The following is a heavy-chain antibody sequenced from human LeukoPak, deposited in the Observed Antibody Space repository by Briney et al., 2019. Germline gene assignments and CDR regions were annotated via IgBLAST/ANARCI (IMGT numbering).Heavy chain of an antibody. CDR1: GFTFSSYA. CDR2: ISGSGGST. Sequence: GGSLRLSCAASGFTFSSYAMSWVRQAPGKGLEWVSAISGSGGSTYYADSVKGRFTISRDNSKNTLYPQMNSLRAEDTAVYYCAKDGSVSYYYDSSGYYYGHYWGQGTLVTVSS. CDR3: AKDGSVSYYYDSSGYYYGHY. D-gene: IGHD3-22*01. J-gene: IGHJ4*02. V-gene: IGHV3-23*01.